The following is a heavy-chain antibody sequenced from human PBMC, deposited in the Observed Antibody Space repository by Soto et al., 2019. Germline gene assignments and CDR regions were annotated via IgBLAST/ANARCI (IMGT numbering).Heavy chain of an antibody. J-gene: IGHJ4*02. CDR1: GFTFTRYS. V-gene: IGHV3-21*01. Sequence: EVQLVESGGGLVKPGGSLRLSCAASGFTFTRYSMNWVRQAPGKGLEWVSSISSTTNCIYYADSMKGRFTVSRDNAKNSVYLEMNSLSAEDTALYYCARESEDLTSNFDYWGQGTLVTVSS. CDR2: ISSTTNCI. CDR3: ARESEDLTSNFDY.